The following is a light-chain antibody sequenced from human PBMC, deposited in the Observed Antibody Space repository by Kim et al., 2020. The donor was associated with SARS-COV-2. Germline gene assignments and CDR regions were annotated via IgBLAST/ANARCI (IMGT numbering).Light chain of an antibody. CDR2: DAS. V-gene: IGKV3-11*01. CDR1: QGISNY. Sequence: EIVLTQSPATLSLSPGDRATLSCRASQGISNYLAWYQQKPGQAPRLLISDASNRATGIPDRFSGSGSGTDFTLTISSLEPEDFTFYYCHQRGSSPGTFGQGTKVDIK. CDR3: HQRGSSPGT. J-gene: IGKJ1*01.